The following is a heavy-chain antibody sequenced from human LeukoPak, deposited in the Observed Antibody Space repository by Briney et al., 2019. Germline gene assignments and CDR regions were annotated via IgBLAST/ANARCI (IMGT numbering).Heavy chain of an antibody. J-gene: IGHJ6*03. Sequence: SETLSLTCTVSGGSISSYYWSWIRQPPGKGLEWIGEINHSGSTNYNPSLKSRVTISVDTSKNQFSLKLSSVTAADTAVYYCARMVLRYYYYYMDVWGKGTTVTVSS. CDR1: GGSISSYY. CDR3: ARMVLRYYYYYMDV. D-gene: IGHD4/OR15-4a*01. CDR2: INHSGST. V-gene: IGHV4-34*01.